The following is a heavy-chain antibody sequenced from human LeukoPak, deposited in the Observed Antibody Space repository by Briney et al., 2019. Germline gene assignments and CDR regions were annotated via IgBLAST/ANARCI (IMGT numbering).Heavy chain of an antibody. D-gene: IGHD4-17*01. V-gene: IGHV3-30*02. Sequence: GGSLRLSCAASGFAFSSYGMHWVRQAPGRGLEWVALIRYDGNNRYYADSVRGRFTVSRDNSKNTVYLQMNRLRTDDTAVYYCAKDFLGDYNDCNDYWGQGTLVTVSS. CDR1: GFAFSSYG. CDR3: AKDFLGDYNDCNDY. J-gene: IGHJ4*02. CDR2: IRYDGNNR.